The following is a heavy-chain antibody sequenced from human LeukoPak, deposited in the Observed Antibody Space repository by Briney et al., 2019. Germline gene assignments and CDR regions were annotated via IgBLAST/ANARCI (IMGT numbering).Heavy chain of an antibody. J-gene: IGHJ4*02. CDR2: ISYDGSNK. V-gene: IGHV3-30*18. CDR1: GFIFSSYG. Sequence: GGSLRLPCAASGFIFSSYGMHWVRQAPGKGLEWVAVISYDGSNKYYADSVKGRFTISRDISKNTLSLLMNSLRAEDTAVYYCAKDIGQRAGWPPYSFDYWGQGILVTVSS. CDR3: AKDIGQRAGWPPYSFDY. D-gene: IGHD6-19*01.